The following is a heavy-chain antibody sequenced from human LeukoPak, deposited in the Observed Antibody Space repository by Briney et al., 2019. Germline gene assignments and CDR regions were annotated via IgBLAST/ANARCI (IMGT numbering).Heavy chain of an antibody. Sequence: SETLSLTCTVSGGSISSYYWIWIRQPAGKGLEWIGRIYTSGSTNYNPSLKSRVTMSVDTSKNQFPLKLSSVTAADTAVYYCARVASDGWFFDYWGQGTLVTVSS. D-gene: IGHD6-19*01. J-gene: IGHJ4*02. CDR2: IYTSGST. CDR3: ARVASDGWFFDY. CDR1: GGSISSYY. V-gene: IGHV4-4*07.